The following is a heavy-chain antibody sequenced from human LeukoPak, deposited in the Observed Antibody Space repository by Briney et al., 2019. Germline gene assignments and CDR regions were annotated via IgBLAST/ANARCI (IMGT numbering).Heavy chain of an antibody. J-gene: IGHJ4*02. CDR3: ARTYSSSWYEYYFDY. CDR1: GFTFSSYS. Sequence: PGGSLRLSCAASGFTFSSYSMNWVRQAPGKGLEWVSYIRSSSSTIYDADSVKGRFTISRDNAKNSLYLQMNSLRAEDTAVYYCARTYSSSWYEYYFDYWGQGTLVTVSS. V-gene: IGHV3-48*01. D-gene: IGHD6-13*01. CDR2: IRSSSSTI.